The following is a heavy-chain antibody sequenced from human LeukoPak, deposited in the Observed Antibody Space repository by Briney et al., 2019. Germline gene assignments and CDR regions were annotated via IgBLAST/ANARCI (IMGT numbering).Heavy chain of an antibody. Sequence: AGGSLRLSCVASGFTFSIYWMSWVRQAPGKGLEWVANIKQDGSEKYYMDSVKGRLTISRDNAKNSLYLKMNSLRAEDTAVYYCARASWGYFDYWGQGTLVTVSS. J-gene: IGHJ4*02. CDR3: ARASWGYFDY. CDR1: GFTFSIYW. CDR2: IKQDGSEK. D-gene: IGHD7-27*01. V-gene: IGHV3-7*01.